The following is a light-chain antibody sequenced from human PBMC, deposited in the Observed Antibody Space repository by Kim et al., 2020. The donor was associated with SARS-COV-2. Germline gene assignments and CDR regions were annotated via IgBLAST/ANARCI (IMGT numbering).Light chain of an antibody. Sequence: RPTATLTCTGNSDNVGGEGESWLQQHQGHPPKLLSYRNDNRPSAISDRFSASRSGNTASLTISGLQPEDEADYYCTSWDRSLKIWLFGGGTQLTVL. CDR1: SDNVGGEG. J-gene: IGLJ3*02. V-gene: IGLV10-54*01. CDR2: RND. CDR3: TSWDRSLKIWL.